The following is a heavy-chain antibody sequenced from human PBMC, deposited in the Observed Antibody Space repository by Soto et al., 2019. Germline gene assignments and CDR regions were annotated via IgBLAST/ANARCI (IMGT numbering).Heavy chain of an antibody. CDR3: ARVRKYCSATSCYLDP. CDR1: GDSISSTNW. V-gene: IGHV4-4*02. CDR2: IHHSGTT. D-gene: IGHD2-2*01. J-gene: IGHJ5*02. Sequence: SETLSLTCGVSGDSISSTNWWHWVRQPPGKGLEWIGEIHHSGTTNYNPSLKSRVAISVDKSKNQFSLKLNSATAADTAVYYCARVRKYCSATSCYLDPWGRGTMVTVYS.